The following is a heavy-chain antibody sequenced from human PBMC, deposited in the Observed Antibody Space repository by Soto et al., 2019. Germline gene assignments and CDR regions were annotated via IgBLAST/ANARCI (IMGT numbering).Heavy chain of an antibody. CDR2: ISGSGGST. V-gene: IGHV3-23*01. CDR3: AKVLWDELRFLEWSRYRYYMDV. J-gene: IGHJ6*03. CDR1: GFTFSSYA. Sequence: LRLSCAASGFTFSSYAMSWVRQAPGKGLEWVSAISGSGGSTYYADSVKGRFTISRDNSKNTLYLQMNSLRAEDTAVYYCAKVLWDELRFLEWSRYRYYMDVRGKGTTVTVSS. D-gene: IGHD3-3*01.